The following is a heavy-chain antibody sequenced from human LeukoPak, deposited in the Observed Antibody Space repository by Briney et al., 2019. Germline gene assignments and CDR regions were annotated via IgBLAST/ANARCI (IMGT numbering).Heavy chain of an antibody. Sequence: PGRSLRLSCAASGFTFSSYGMHWVRQAPGKGLEWVAVIWNDGSNKYYADSVKGRFTISRDNSKNTLYLQMNSLRAEDTAVYYCARTGSTCFDYWGQGTLVTVSS. CDR3: ARTGSTCFDY. D-gene: IGHD2-2*01. CDR2: IWNDGSNK. J-gene: IGHJ4*02. V-gene: IGHV3-33*01. CDR1: GFTFSSYG.